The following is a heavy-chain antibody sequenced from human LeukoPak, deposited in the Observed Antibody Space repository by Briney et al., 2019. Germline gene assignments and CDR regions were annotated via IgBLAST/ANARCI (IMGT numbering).Heavy chain of an antibody. J-gene: IGHJ5*02. Sequence: GASVKVSCKASGGTFSSYAISWVRQAPGQGLEWMGRIIPILGIANYAQKFQGRVTITADKSTSTAYMELSSLRSGDTAVYYCASEPRYCSSTSCYGFPYWFDPWGQGTLVTISS. CDR2: IIPILGIA. CDR1: GGTFSSYA. CDR3: ASEPRYCSSTSCYGFPYWFDP. D-gene: IGHD2-2*01. V-gene: IGHV1-69*04.